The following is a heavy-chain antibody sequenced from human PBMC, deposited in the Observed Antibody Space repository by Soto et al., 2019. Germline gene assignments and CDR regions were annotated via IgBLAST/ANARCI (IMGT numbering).Heavy chain of an antibody. CDR3: ACGMHMWLHFSYFDL. CDR1: GGTFSNYP. J-gene: IGHJ2*01. V-gene: IGHV1-69*12. CDR2: IIPIFGTV. D-gene: IGHD5-12*01. Sequence: QVQLVQSGAEVKKPGSSVKVSCKASGGTFSNYPISWVRQAPGQGLEWMGGIIPIFGTVNYAQKFQGRVTITADEPPRTAYLELSSLRSEHPAVTYCACGMHMWLHFSYFDLWGRGPLVTVSS.